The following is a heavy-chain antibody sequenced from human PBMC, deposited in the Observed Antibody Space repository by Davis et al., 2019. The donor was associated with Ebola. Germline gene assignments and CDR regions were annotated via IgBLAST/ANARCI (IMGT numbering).Heavy chain of an antibody. V-gene: IGHV4-34*01. J-gene: IGHJ6*02. CDR1: GGSFSGYY. Sequence: SETLSLTCAVYGGSFSGYYWSWIRQPPGKGLEWIGEINHGGSTNYNPSLKSRVTISVDTSKNQFSLKLSSVTAADTAVYYCARGKYYYGMDVWGQGTTVTVSS. CDR3: ARGKYYYGMDV. CDR2: INHGGST.